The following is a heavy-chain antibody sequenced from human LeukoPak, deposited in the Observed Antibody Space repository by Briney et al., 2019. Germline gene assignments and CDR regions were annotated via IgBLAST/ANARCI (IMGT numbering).Heavy chain of an antibody. CDR1: GGSISSGGYY. J-gene: IGHJ4*02. CDR2: IYYSGST. V-gene: IGHV4-31*03. CDR3: ARTLRGDTYYDILTGYYDY. D-gene: IGHD3-9*01. Sequence: SQTLSLTCTVSGGSISSGGYYWSWIRQHPGKGLEWIGYIYYSGSTYYNPSLKSRVTISVDTSKNQFSLKLSSVTAADTAAYYCARTLRGDTYYDILTGYYDYWGQGTLVTVSS.